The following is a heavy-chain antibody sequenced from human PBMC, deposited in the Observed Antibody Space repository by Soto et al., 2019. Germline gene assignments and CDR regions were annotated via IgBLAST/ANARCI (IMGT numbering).Heavy chain of an antibody. Sequence: PSQTLSLTCAISGDSVSSNSAAWNWIRQSPSRGLEWLGRTYYRSKWYNDYAVSVKSRITINPDTSKNQFSLQLNSVTPEDTAVYYCARGRFGLPAAKLRFLERTQDWFDPWGQGTLVTVSS. J-gene: IGHJ5*02. D-gene: IGHD3-3*01. V-gene: IGHV6-1*01. CDR1: GDSVSSNSAA. CDR2: TYYRSKWYN. CDR3: ARGRFGLPAAKLRFLERTQDWFDP.